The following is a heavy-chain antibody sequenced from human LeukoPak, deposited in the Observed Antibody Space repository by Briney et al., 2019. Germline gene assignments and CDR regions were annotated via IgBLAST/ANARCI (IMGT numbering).Heavy chain of an antibody. Sequence: ASVKVSCKASGYTFTGYYMHCVRQAPGQGLEWMGWINPNSGGTNYAQKFQGRVTMTRDTSISTAYMELSRLTSDDTAVYYCAREYSSGLYNWFDPWGQGALVTVSS. CDR2: INPNSGGT. CDR1: GYTFTGYY. D-gene: IGHD6-19*01. CDR3: AREYSSGLYNWFDP. V-gene: IGHV1-2*02. J-gene: IGHJ5*02.